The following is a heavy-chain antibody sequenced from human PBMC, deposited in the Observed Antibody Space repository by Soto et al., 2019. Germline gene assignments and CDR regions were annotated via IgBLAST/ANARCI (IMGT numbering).Heavy chain of an antibody. J-gene: IGHJ4*02. CDR2: ISWNSGSI. D-gene: IGHD2-2*01. CDR1: GFTFDDYA. V-gene: IGHV3-9*01. Sequence: EVQLVESGGGLVQPGRSLRLSCAASGFTFDDYAMHWVRQAPGKGLEWVSGISWNSGSIGYADSVKGRFTISRDNAKNSLYLQMNSLRAEDTALYYCAKDILSFRYCSSTSCSYFDYWGQGTLVTVSS. CDR3: AKDILSFRYCSSTSCSYFDY.